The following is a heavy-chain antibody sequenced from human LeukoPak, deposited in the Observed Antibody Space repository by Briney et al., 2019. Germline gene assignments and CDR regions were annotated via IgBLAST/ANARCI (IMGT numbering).Heavy chain of an antibody. Sequence: PGGSLRLSCAASGFTFSSYNTNWVRQAPGKGLEWVSSISSSSSYTYYADSVKGRFTISRDNAKNSLYLQMNSLRAEDTAVYYCARETTFLVSGMDVWGQGTTVTVSS. D-gene: IGHD3-16*01. V-gene: IGHV3-21*01. J-gene: IGHJ6*02. CDR2: ISSSSSYT. CDR3: ARETTFLVSGMDV. CDR1: GFTFSSYN.